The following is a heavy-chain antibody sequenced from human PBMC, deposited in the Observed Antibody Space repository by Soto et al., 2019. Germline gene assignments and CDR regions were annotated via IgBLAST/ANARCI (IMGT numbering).Heavy chain of an antibody. CDR2: ISGSGGST. CDR3: AKDLGDSSGYYLGYFDY. J-gene: IGHJ4*02. V-gene: IGHV3-23*01. CDR1: GLTFSSYA. Sequence: GGSLGLSCAASGLTFSSYAMSWVRQAPGKGLEWVSAISGSGGSTYYADSVKGRFTISRDNSKNTLYLQMNSLRAEDTAVYYCAKDLGDSSGYYLGYFDYWGQGALVTVSS. D-gene: IGHD3-22*01.